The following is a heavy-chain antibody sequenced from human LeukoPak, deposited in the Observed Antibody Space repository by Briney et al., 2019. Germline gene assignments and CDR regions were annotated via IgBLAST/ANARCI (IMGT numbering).Heavy chain of an antibody. CDR3: SLLGYCSSTSCYGSDFDY. D-gene: IGHD2-2*01. Sequence: GGSLRLSCTASGFTFGDYAMSWVRQAPGKGLEWVGFIRSKAYGGTTEYAASVKGRFTISRDDSKSIAYLQMNSLKTEDTAVYYCSLLGYCSSTSCYGSDFDYWGQGTLVTVSS. CDR1: GFTFGDYA. CDR2: IRSKAYGGTT. V-gene: IGHV3-49*04. J-gene: IGHJ4*02.